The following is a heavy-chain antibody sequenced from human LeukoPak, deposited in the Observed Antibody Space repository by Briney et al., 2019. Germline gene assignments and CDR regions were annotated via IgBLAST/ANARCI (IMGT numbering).Heavy chain of an antibody. J-gene: IGHJ6*02. Sequence: GRSLRLTCAASGFTFTTYWMHWVRQAPGKGLVWVSHINSDGSITSYADSVKGRFTISRDNAKNTLYLQMNSLRAEDTAVYYCARDAVDTANAVWGQGTTVTVSS. D-gene: IGHD5-18*01. V-gene: IGHV3-74*01. CDR1: GFTFTTYW. CDR2: INSDGSIT. CDR3: ARDAVDTANAV.